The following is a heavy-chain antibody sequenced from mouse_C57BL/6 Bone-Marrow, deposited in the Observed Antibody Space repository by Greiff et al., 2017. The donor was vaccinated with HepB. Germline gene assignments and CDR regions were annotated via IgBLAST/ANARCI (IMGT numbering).Heavy chain of an antibody. CDR2: ISSGGDYI. CDR1: GFTFSSYA. CDR3: TRDWGYYTFAY. J-gene: IGHJ3*01. D-gene: IGHD2-3*01. Sequence: EVKVVESGGGLVQPGGSMKLSCAASGFTFSSYAMSWVRQTPEKRLEWVAYISSGGDYIYYADTVKGRFTISRDNARNTLYLQMSSLKSEDTAMYYCTRDWGYYTFAYWGQGTLVTVSA. V-gene: IGHV5-9-1*02.